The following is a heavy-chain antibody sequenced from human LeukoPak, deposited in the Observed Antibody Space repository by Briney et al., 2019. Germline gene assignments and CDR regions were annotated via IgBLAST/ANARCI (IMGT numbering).Heavy chain of an antibody. J-gene: IGHJ5*02. V-gene: IGHV3-23*01. D-gene: IGHD6-19*01. Sequence: PGGSLRLSCAASGFTFSSYAMSSVRQAPGKGLEWVSAISGSGGSTYYADSVKGRFTIARDNSQNTLYLQMNSLRAEDTAVYYCAKGPIPRGVAVAEGWFDPSGQGTLVTVSS. CDR3: AKGPIPRGVAVAEGWFDP. CDR2: ISGSGGST. CDR1: GFTFSSYA.